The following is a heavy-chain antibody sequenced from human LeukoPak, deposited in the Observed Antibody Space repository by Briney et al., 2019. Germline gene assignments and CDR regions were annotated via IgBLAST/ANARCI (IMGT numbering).Heavy chain of an antibody. CDR2: IIPILGIA. D-gene: IGHD3-10*01. V-gene: IGHV1-69*04. CDR1: GGTFSSYA. CDR3: ARDKLQGFGESLWIPTFDY. J-gene: IGHJ4*02. Sequence: SVKVSCKASGGTFSSYAISWVRQAPGQGLEWMGRIIPILGIANYPQKFQGRVMITADKSTSTAYMELSSLRSEDTAVYYCARDKLQGFGESLWIPTFDYWGQGTLVTVSS.